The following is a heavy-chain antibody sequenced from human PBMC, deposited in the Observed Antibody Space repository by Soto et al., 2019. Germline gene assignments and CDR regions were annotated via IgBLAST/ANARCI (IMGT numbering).Heavy chain of an antibody. D-gene: IGHD4-17*01. CDR2: ISYSGST. Sequence: SETLSLTCTLSGGSISGHYWSWIRQPPGKGLEWIGYISYSGSTNYNPSLKSRVTISVDTSKNQFSLKLSSVTAADTAVYYCTGDTYGGGIWGQGTMVT. CDR3: TGDTYGGGI. CDR1: GGSISGHY. V-gene: IGHV4-59*11. J-gene: IGHJ3*02.